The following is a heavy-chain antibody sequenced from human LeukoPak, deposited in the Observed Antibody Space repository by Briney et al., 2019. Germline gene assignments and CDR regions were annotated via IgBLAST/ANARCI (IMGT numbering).Heavy chain of an antibody. V-gene: IGHV1-2*02. CDR1: GYTFTGYY. CDR3: AGSITIFGVVITDYYYYGMDV. CDR2: INPNSGGT. D-gene: IGHD3-3*01. J-gene: IGHJ6*02. Sequence: GASVTVSCKASGYTFTGYYMHWVRQAPGQGLEWMGWINPNSGGTNYAQKFQGRVTMTRDTSISTAYMELSRLRSDDTAVYYCAGSITIFGVVITDYYYYGMDVWGQGTTVTVSS.